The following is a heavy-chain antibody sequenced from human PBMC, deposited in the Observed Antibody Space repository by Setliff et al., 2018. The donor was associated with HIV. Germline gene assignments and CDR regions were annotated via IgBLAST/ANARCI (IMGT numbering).Heavy chain of an antibody. J-gene: IGHJ4*02. Sequence: TSETLSLTCTVSGGSISSGGYYWSWIRQHPGKGLEWIGYIYYSGSTYYNPSLKSRVTISVDTSKNQFSLKLSSATAADTAVYYCARSRLHYYDSSGYYPSYFDYWGQGTLVTVSS. D-gene: IGHD3-22*01. CDR1: GGSISSGGYY. V-gene: IGHV4-31*03. CDR2: IYYSGST. CDR3: ARSRLHYYDSSGYYPSYFDY.